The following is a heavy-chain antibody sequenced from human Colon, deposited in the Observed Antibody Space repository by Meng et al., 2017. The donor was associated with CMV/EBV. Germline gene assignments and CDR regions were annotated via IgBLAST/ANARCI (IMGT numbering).Heavy chain of an antibody. CDR2: FYYSGST. J-gene: IGHJ4*02. CDR3: ARGLETTIVTLDY. V-gene: IGHV4-30-4*08. CDR1: GGSISSGDSY. D-gene: IGHD4-23*01. Sequence: SETLSLTCTVSGGSISSGDSYWAWIRQPPGKGLEWIAYFYYSGSTYYNPSLRSRLTISVNTSKNQFSLKLTSVIAADTAVYYCARGLETTIVTLDYWGQGTLVTVSS.